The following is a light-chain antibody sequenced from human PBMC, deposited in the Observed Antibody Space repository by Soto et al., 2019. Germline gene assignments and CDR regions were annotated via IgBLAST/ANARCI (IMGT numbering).Light chain of an antibody. CDR2: DAS. V-gene: IGKV1D-13*01. CDR1: QAISST. Sequence: AIQLTQSPSSLSASVGDRVTITCRASQAISSTLVWYQQTPGRPPKLLIYDASTLESGVPSRFSGSGYGTDFTLTINSLQPEDFATYYCQQFLHYPLTFGGGTKMDIK. J-gene: IGKJ4*01. CDR3: QQFLHYPLT.